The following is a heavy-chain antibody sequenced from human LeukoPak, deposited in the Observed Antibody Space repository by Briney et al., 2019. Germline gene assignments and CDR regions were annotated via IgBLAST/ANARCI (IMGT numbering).Heavy chain of an antibody. CDR3: AKDRQYGDYGGGDFFDS. D-gene: IGHD4-17*01. Sequence: GGSLRLSCAASGFTFDDYAMHWVRQAPGKGLQWISSINWVGDTSSYADSVKGRFTVSRDNTKGSLYLQMHSLRSEDTALYYCAKDRQYGDYGGGDFFDSWGQGTLVTVSP. CDR1: GFTFDDYA. V-gene: IGHV3-43D*03. J-gene: IGHJ4*02. CDR2: INWVGDTS.